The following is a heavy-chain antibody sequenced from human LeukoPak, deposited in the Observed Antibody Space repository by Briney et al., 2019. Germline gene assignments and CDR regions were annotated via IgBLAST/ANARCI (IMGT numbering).Heavy chain of an antibody. CDR3: ARHSNGWSEGTY. D-gene: IGHD6-19*01. CDR1: GFTFRNYW. J-gene: IGHJ4*02. Sequence: GGSLRLSCAASGFTFRNYWMTWVRQAPGKGLEWVANIKQDGSEKNYVDSVEGRFTISRDNAKNSLFLQMNSLRAEDTAVYYCARHSNGWSEGTYWGQGTLVTVTS. CDR2: IKQDGSEK. V-gene: IGHV3-7*03.